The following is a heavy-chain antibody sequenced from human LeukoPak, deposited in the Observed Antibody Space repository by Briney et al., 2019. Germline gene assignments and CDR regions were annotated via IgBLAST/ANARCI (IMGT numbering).Heavy chain of an antibody. Sequence: ASVKVSCKASGYTFTGYYMHWVRQAPGQGLEWMGWINPNSGGTNYAQKFQGRVTMTRDTSISTAYMELSRLRSDDTAVYYCARELDSSSWYSNGFDYWGQGTLVTVSS. V-gene: IGHV1-2*02. CDR1: GYTFTGYY. CDR2: INPNSGGT. CDR3: ARELDSSSWYSNGFDY. J-gene: IGHJ4*02. D-gene: IGHD6-13*01.